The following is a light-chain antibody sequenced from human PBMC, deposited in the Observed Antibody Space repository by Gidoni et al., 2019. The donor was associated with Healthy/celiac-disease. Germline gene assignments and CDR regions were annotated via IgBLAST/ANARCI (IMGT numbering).Light chain of an antibody. Sequence: EVVMTQSPLSLPVTLGQPASISCRSSQSLVHSDGNTYLNWCQQRPGQSPRRLIYKVPNRDAGVPDRFSGSGSGTDVTLKISRVEAEDVGVYYCMQGTHWPPWTFGQGTKVEIK. V-gene: IGKV2-30*02. CDR2: KVP. CDR3: MQGTHWPPWT. J-gene: IGKJ1*01. CDR1: QSLVHSDGNTY.